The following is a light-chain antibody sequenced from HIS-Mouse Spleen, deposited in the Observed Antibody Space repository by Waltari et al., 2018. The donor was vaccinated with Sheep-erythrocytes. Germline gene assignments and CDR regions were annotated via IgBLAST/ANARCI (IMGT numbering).Light chain of an antibody. V-gene: IGLV3-1*01. CDR2: QDS. CDR3: QAWDSSTAV. CDR1: KLGDTY. Sequence: SYELTQPPSVSVSPGQTASITCSGDKLGDTYACWYQQNPGQSPVLVIYQDSKRPSGIPERFSGSNSGNTATLTISGTQAMDEADYYCQAWDSSTAVFGGGTKLTVL. J-gene: IGLJ2*01.